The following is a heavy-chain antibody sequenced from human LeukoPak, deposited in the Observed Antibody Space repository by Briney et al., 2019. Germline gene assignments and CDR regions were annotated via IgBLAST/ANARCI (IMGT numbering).Heavy chain of an antibody. D-gene: IGHD3-9*01. CDR1: RFTFSSYW. Sequence: GGSLRLSCAASRFTFSSYWMSWVRQAPGKGLEWVATIKLDGGEKYYVDSVKGRFTVSRDNAKNSLYLQMSSLRAEDTAVYYCARDRSDILTGYNDAFDIWGQGTMVTVSS. V-gene: IGHV3-7*01. CDR3: ARDRSDILTGYNDAFDI. J-gene: IGHJ3*02. CDR2: IKLDGGEK.